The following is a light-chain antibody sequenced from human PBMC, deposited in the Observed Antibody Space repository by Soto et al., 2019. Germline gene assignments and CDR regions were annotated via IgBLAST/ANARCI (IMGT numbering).Light chain of an antibody. J-gene: IGLJ1*01. CDR2: DVS. V-gene: IGLV2-14*03. CDR1: SSDVGNYSY. Sequence: QSVLTQPASVSGSPGQSITISCTGGSSDVGNYSYVSWYQQHPGKAPKLIIYDVSNRPSGVSNRFSGSKSGNTASLTISGLQAEDEADYYCSSYTGSTTLYVFGTGTKVTVL. CDR3: SSYTGSTTLYV.